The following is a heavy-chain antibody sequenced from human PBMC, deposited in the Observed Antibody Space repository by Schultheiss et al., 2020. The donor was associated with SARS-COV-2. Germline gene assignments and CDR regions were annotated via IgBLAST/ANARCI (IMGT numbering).Heavy chain of an antibody. J-gene: IGHJ5*02. V-gene: IGHV3-20*01. CDR2: INWNGLST. CDR3: ARDRCSTESCLDNWFDT. D-gene: IGHD2-2*01. Sequence: GGSLRLSCAASGFTFDDYGMSWVRQAPGKGLEWVAGINWNGLSTGYADSVKGRFTISRDNAKNSLYLQMNSLRAEDTALYHCARDRCSTESCLDNWFDTWGQGTLVTVSS. CDR1: GFTFDDYG.